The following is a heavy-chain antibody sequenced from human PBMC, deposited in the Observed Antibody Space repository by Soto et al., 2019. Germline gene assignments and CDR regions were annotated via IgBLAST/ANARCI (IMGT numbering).Heavy chain of an antibody. V-gene: IGHV1-2*02. CDR2: IHPNTGGT. CDR1: GYPYTNSY. J-gene: IGHJ6*02. D-gene: IGHD6-19*01. Sequence: QVQLVQSGAEVRKPGASVKVSCKASGYPYTNSYMHWVRQAPGQGLEWMGWIHPNTGGTNYAQKFQGRVTMTRDTSVSTVYMELNRLTSDDTAIYFCASDFRTRGWFRQAGNFATDVWGQGTTVTVS. CDR3: ASDFRTRGWFRQAGNFATDV.